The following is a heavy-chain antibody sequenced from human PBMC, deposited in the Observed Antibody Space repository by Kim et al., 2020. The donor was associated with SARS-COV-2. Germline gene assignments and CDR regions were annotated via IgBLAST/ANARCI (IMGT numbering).Heavy chain of an antibody. Sequence: GGSLRLSCAASGFTFSGSAMHWVRQASGKGLEWVGRIRSKANSYATAYAASVKGRFTISRDDSKNTAYLQMNSLKTEDTAVYYCTRHRDSSGWYEERSFDYWGQGTLVTVSS. V-gene: IGHV3-73*01. CDR3: TRHRDSSGWYEERSFDY. CDR1: GFTFSGSA. D-gene: IGHD6-19*01. CDR2: IRSKANSYAT. J-gene: IGHJ4*02.